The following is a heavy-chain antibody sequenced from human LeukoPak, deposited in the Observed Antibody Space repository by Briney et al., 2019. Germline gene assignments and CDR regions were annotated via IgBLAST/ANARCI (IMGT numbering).Heavy chain of an antibody. CDR1: GFTFSSYA. CDR2: ISDSGART. CDR3: ASDYFLDY. D-gene: IGHD6-25*01. Sequence: LRLSCAASGFTFSSYAMTWVRQAPGKGLEWVSTISDSGARTNYADSAKGRFTISRDNSMNTLYLQMNSPRADDTAVYYCASDYFLDYWGQGTLVTVSS. J-gene: IGHJ4*02. V-gene: IGHV3-23*01.